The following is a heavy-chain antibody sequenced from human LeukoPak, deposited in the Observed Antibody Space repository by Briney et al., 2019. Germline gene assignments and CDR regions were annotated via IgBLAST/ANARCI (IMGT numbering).Heavy chain of an antibody. CDR2: IYYSGST. CDR1: GGSISSSSYY. CDR3: ARGRYDILTGPYNWFDP. Sequence: SETLSLTCTVSGGSISSSSYYWGWIRQPPGKGLEWIGSIYYSGSTYYNPSLKSRVTISVDTSKNQFSLKLSSVTAADTAVYYCARGRYDILTGPYNWFDPWGQGTLVTVSS. D-gene: IGHD3-9*01. V-gene: IGHV4-39*07. J-gene: IGHJ5*02.